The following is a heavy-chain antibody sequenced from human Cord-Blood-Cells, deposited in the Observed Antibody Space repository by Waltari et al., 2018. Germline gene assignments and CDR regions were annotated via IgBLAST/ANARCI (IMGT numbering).Heavy chain of an antibody. V-gene: IGHV4-59*08. J-gene: IGHJ5*02. Sequence: QVQLQESGPGLVKPSETLSLTCTVSGGSISSYYWSWIRQPPGKGLEWIGYIYYSGSTNYNPSLKSRVTISVDTSKNQFSLKLSSVTAADTAVYYRARHSVEQNWFDPWGQGTLVTVSS. CDR1: GGSISSYY. CDR2: IYYSGST. CDR3: ARHSVEQNWFDP.